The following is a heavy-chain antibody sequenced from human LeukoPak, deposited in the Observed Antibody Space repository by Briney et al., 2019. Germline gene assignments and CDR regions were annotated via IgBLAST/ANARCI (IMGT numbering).Heavy chain of an antibody. CDR1: GDTFSTYS. D-gene: IGHD1-7*01. CDR3: ARAAGYNWNYGVGSFDP. J-gene: IGHJ5*02. Sequence: GESLRLSCAASGDTFSTYSMNGGGQAPGKGGEWGSSITSSSSYIYYADSVTGRFTISRDNAKNSLFLQMNSLRADDTAVYYCARAAGYNWNYGVGSFDPWGQGTLVPVSS. CDR2: ITSSSSYI. V-gene: IGHV3-21*01.